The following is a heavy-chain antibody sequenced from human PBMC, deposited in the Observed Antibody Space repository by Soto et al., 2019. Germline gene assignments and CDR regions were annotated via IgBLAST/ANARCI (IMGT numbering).Heavy chain of an antibody. Sequence: QLQLQESGPGLVKPSETLSLTCTVSGGSISSSSYYWGWIRQPPGKGLEWIGSIYYSGSTYYNPSLKSRATISVDTSKNQFSLKLSSVTAADTAVYYCARLMYSSSWYGSGYNWFDPWGQGTLVTVSS. CDR1: GGSISSSSYY. CDR2: IYYSGST. D-gene: IGHD6-13*01. V-gene: IGHV4-39*01. CDR3: ARLMYSSSWYGSGYNWFDP. J-gene: IGHJ5*02.